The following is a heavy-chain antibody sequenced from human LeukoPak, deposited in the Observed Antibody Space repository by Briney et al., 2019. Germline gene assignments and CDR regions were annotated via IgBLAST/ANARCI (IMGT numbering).Heavy chain of an antibody. Sequence: SETLSLTCTVSGGSISSSSYYWGWIRQPPGKGLEWIGSIYYSGSTYYNPSLKSRVTISVDTSKNQFSLKLSSVTAADTAVYYCARDPYCGGLYWYFDLWGRGTLVTVSS. V-gene: IGHV4-39*07. J-gene: IGHJ2*01. CDR3: ARDPYCGGLYWYFDL. CDR1: GGSISSSSYY. CDR2: IYYSGST. D-gene: IGHD2-21*01.